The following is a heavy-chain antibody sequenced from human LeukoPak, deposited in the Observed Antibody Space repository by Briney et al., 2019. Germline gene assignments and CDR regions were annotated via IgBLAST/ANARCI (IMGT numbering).Heavy chain of an antibody. D-gene: IGHD6-13*01. V-gene: IGHV1-69*13. CDR2: IIPIFGTA. Sequence: ASVKVSCKASGGTFSSYAISWVRQAPGQGLEWMGGIIPIFGTANYAQKFQGRVTITADESTSTAYMELSSLRSEDTAVYYCARELSSSCGFDYWGQGTLVTVSS. J-gene: IGHJ4*02. CDR1: GGTFSSYA. CDR3: ARELSSSCGFDY.